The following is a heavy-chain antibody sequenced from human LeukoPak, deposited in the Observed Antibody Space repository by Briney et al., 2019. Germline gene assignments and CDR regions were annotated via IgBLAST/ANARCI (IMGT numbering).Heavy chain of an antibody. CDR3: ARIIRTTGYYSNPKSGAFDF. CDR1: GGSIRSSHHY. D-gene: IGHD3-9*01. J-gene: IGHJ4*02. CDR2: VYSSGSA. Sequence: PSETLSLTCAVSGGSIRSSHHYWGWIRQPPGKGLEWIGSVYSSGSAYHNPSLRTRVSISVDTSKSQFSLKLTSVTAADTAVYSCARIIRTTGYYSNPKSGAFDFWGQGTPVTVSS. V-gene: IGHV4-39*01.